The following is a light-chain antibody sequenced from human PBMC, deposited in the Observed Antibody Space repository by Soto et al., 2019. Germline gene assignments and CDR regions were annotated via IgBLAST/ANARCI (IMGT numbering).Light chain of an antibody. CDR2: EAS. Sequence: AIQVTQSPSSLSASVGDRVTISCRASQGIGNDLGWYQQKPGKAPKLLIYEASTLQTGVASRFSGCGSGTDFTLTISSLQPEDFATYYCLQDYVYPWTFGQGTKVEVK. V-gene: IGKV1-6*01. CDR3: LQDYVYPWT. J-gene: IGKJ1*01. CDR1: QGIGND.